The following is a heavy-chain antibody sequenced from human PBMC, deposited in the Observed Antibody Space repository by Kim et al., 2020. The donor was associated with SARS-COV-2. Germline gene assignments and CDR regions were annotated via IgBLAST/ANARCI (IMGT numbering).Heavy chain of an antibody. J-gene: IGHJ4*02. D-gene: IGHD2-2*01. CDR2: ISYSGTT. CDR1: GGPVITNNYY. Sequence: SETLSLTCGVSGGPVITNNYYWGWIRQPPGKGLEWIGSISYSGTTYYNPSLKSRVTMSVDTSKNQFSLKLRSVTAADTAVYFCARRGASMPVIDYWGQGT. V-gene: IGHV4-39*01. CDR3: ARRGASMPVIDY.